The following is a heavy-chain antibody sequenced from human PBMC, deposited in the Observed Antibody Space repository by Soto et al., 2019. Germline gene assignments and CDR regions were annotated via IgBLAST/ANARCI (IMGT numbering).Heavy chain of an antibody. D-gene: IGHD3-10*01. CDR3: ARGVGGTMVRGLYYFDY. Sequence: GGSLRLSCAASGFTFSSYSMNWVRQAPGKGLEWVSYISSSSSTIYYADSVKGRFTISRDNAKNSLYLQMNSLRDEDTAVDYCARGVGGTMVRGLYYFDYWGQGTLVTVSS. CDR1: GFTFSSYS. V-gene: IGHV3-48*02. J-gene: IGHJ4*02. CDR2: ISSSSSTI.